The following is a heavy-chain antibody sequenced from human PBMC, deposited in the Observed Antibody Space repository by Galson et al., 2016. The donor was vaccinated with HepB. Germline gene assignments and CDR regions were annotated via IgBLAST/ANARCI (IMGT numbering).Heavy chain of an antibody. CDR3: VRDFTHPYSSSWYDSLCI. V-gene: IGHV3-7*04. CDR2: IKEDGSEK. CDR1: GLTFSREW. D-gene: IGHD6-13*01. Sequence: SLRLSCAVSGLTFSREWMCWVRQAPGKGLEWVANIKEDGSEKNYVDTVKGRFTISRDNARKSLYLQMSNLRAEDTAVYYCVRDFTHPYSSSWYDSLCIWGHGTMVTVSS. J-gene: IGHJ3*02.